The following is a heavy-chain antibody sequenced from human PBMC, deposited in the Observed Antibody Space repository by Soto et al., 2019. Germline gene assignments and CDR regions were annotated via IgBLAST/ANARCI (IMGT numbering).Heavy chain of an antibody. CDR2: IYHSGST. Sequence: QLQLQESGSGLVKPSQTLSLTCAVSGGSISSGGYSWSWIRQPPGKGLEWIGYIYHSGSTSYNPSLKSRVTITVDRSKNQFSLKLSSVTVADTAVYYCARAMNYFWRGAPMDVWGQGTTVTVSS. CDR1: GGSISSGGYS. J-gene: IGHJ6*02. CDR3: ARAMNYFWRGAPMDV. D-gene: IGHD3-3*01. V-gene: IGHV4-30-2*01.